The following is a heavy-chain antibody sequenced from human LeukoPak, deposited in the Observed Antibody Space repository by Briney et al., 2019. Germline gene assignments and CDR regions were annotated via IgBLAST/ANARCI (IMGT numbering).Heavy chain of an antibody. CDR2: ISAYNGNT. V-gene: IGHV1-18*01. J-gene: IGHJ4*02. CDR1: GYTFTSYG. CDR3: ARVGSTMVRGVIITSEMDY. D-gene: IGHD3-10*01. Sequence: ASVKVSCKASGYTFTSYGISWVRQAPGKGLEWMGWISAYNGNTNYAQKLQGRVTMTTDTSTSTAYMELRSLRSDDTAVYYCARVGSTMVRGVIITSEMDYWGQGTLVTVSS.